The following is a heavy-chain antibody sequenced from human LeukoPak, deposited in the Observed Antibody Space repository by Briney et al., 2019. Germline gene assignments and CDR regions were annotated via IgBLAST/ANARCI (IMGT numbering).Heavy chain of an antibody. CDR2: INPSGGST. D-gene: IGHD3-22*01. Sequence: ASVKVSCKASGYTFTSYYMHWVRQAPGQGLEWMGIINPSGGSTSYAQKFQGRVTMTRDTSTSTVYMELSSLRSDDTAVDYCAGDPHYYDSSGSTTRAFDYWGQGTLVTVSS. V-gene: IGHV1-46*01. CDR3: AGDPHYYDSSGSTTRAFDY. CDR1: GYTFTSYY. J-gene: IGHJ4*02.